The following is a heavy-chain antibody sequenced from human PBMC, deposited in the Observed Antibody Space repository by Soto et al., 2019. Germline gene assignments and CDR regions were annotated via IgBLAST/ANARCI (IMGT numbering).Heavy chain of an antibody. CDR3: ARDSRYSNYRYYYYYGMDV. Sequence: ASVKVSCKASGYTFTGYYMHWVRQAPGQGLEWMGWINPNSGGTNYAQKFQGWVTMTRDTSISTAYMELSRLRSDDTAVYYCARDSRYSNYRYYYYYGMDVWGQGTTVTVSS. CDR1: GYTFTGYY. CDR2: INPNSGGT. D-gene: IGHD4-4*01. J-gene: IGHJ6*02. V-gene: IGHV1-2*04.